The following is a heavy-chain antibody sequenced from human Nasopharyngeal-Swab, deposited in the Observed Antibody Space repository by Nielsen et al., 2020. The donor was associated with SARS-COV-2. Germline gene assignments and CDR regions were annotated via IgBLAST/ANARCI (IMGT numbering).Heavy chain of an antibody. Sequence: SLKISCAASGFTFDDYAMHWVRQAPGKGLEWVSGINWNSGTIGYADSVKGRFTISRDNSKNTLYLQMNSLRAEDTAVYYCAKDLRLDYWGQGTLVTVSS. CDR2: INWNSGTI. CDR3: AKDLRLDY. J-gene: IGHJ4*02. CDR1: GFTFDDYA. D-gene: IGHD6-25*01. V-gene: IGHV3-9*01.